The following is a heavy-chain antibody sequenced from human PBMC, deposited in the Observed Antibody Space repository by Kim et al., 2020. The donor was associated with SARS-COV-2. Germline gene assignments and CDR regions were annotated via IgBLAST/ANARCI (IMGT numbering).Heavy chain of an antibody. V-gene: IGHV1-18*01. D-gene: IGHD2-21*02. CDR2: ISAHNGNT. J-gene: IGHJ4*02. CDR1: GYTFTSYG. Sequence: ASVKVSCKASGYTFTSYGISWVRQAPGQGLEWMGWISAHNGNTDYAQKLQGRVTMTTDTSTSTAYMELRSLRSDDTAVYYCARDSYVVVTAFFDYWGQGTLVTVSS. CDR3: ARDSYVVVTAFFDY.